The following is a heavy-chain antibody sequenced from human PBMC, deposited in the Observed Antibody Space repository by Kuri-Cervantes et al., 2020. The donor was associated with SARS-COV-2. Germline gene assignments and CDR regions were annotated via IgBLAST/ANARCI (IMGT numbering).Heavy chain of an antibody. Sequence: ASVKVSCKASGYTFTGYYMHWVRQAPGQGLEWMGWINPNSGGTNYAQKFQGRVTMTRDTSISTAYMELSRLRSDDTAVYYCAISGYYLAYYYYYYMDVWGKGTTVTVSS. V-gene: IGHV1-2*02. CDR1: GYTFTGYY. J-gene: IGHJ6*03. D-gene: IGHD5-12*01. CDR3: AISGYYLAYYYYYYMDV. CDR2: INPNSGGT.